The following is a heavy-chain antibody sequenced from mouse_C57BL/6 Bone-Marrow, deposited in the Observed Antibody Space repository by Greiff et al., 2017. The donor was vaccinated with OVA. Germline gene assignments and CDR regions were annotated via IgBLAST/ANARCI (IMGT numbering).Heavy chain of an antibody. D-gene: IGHD2-2*01. Sequence: VKLMESGAELVRPGASVTLSCKASGYTFTDYYISWVKQRPGQGLEWIARLYPGSGNIYYNEKFKGKATLTAEKSSSTAYMQLSSLTSDDSAVYFCARSERLRDYFDYWGQGTTLTVSS. J-gene: IGHJ2*01. V-gene: IGHV1-76*01. CDR3: ARSERLRDYFDY. CDR2: LYPGSGNI. CDR1: GYTFTDYY.